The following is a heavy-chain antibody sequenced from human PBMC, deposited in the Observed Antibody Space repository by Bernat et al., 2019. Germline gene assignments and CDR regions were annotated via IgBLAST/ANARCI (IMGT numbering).Heavy chain of an antibody. V-gene: IGHV4-34*01. CDR3: ARDVIGSRHGNIVATSIKEPFGYYFAY. D-gene: IGHD5-12*01. Sequence: QVQLQQWGAGLLKPSETLSLTCAVYGGSFSGYYWSWIREPSGKGLEWIGEINHSGSTNYHPALRSRDTISVEPSTNQFSLKLRSVTAADPSMDYYARDVIGSRHGNIVATSIKEPFGYYFAYWGRGTLVTVSS. CDR2: INHSGST. J-gene: IGHJ4*02. CDR1: GGSFSGYY.